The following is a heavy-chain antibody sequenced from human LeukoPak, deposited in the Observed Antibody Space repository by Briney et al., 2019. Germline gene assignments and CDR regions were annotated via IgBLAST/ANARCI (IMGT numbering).Heavy chain of an antibody. CDR3: AKDREQLVGDY. J-gene: IGHJ4*02. Sequence: PGGSLRLSCAASGFTFSSYAMHWVRQAPGKGLEWVAVISYDGSNKYYADSVKGRFTISRDNSKNTLYLRMNSLRAEDTAVYYCAKDREQLVGDYWGQGTLVTVSS. CDR1: GFTFSSYA. V-gene: IGHV3-30*04. D-gene: IGHD6-6*01. CDR2: ISYDGSNK.